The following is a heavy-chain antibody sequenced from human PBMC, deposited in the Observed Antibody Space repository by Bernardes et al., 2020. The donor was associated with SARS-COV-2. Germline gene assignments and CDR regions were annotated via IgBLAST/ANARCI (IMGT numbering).Heavy chain of an antibody. CDR1: GYTFTSYG. J-gene: IGHJ5*02. Sequence: ASVKVSCKASGYTFTSYGFSWVRQAPGQGLEWMGFINPHNGYTNYAHKFHGRVTMTTDTSTSTAHMELRSLRSDDTAVYYCATVVGYSYGGGWFDPWGQGTLVTVSS. V-gene: IGHV1-18*04. CDR2: INPHNGYT. CDR3: ATVVGYSYGGGWFDP. D-gene: IGHD5-12*01.